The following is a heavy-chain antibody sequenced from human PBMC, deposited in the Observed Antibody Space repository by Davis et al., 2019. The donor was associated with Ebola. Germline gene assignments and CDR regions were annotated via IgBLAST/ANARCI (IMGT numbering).Heavy chain of an antibody. V-gene: IGHV4-34*01. CDR2: INHSGST. Sequence: SETLSLTCAVYGGSFSGYYWSWIRQPPGKGLEWIGEINHSGSTNYNPSLKSRVTISVDTSKNQFSLNLSSVTAADTAVYYCAREGFWSGYRSRFDYWGQGTLVTVSS. CDR3: AREGFWSGYRSRFDY. D-gene: IGHD3-3*01. J-gene: IGHJ4*02. CDR1: GGSFSGYY.